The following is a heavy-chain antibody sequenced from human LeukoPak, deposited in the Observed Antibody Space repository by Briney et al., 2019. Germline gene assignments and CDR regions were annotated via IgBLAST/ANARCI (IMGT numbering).Heavy chain of an antibody. D-gene: IGHD3-22*01. V-gene: IGHV3-33*01. Sequence: GGSLRLSCAASGFTFSSYGMFWVRQAPGKGLEWVAVIWYDGSNKYYADSVKGRFTISRDNSKNTLYLQMNSLRVEDTAVYYCARESDSSGYPEGGMDVWGQGTTVTVSS. J-gene: IGHJ6*02. CDR2: IWYDGSNK. CDR3: ARESDSSGYPEGGMDV. CDR1: GFTFSSYG.